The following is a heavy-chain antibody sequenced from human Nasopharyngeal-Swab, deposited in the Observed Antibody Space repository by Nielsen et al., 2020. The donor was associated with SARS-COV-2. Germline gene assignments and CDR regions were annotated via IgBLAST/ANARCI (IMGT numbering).Heavy chain of an antibody. J-gene: IGHJ4*02. V-gene: IGHV3-73*01. Sequence: GESLKISCVASGFIFSAYAIDWVRQASGKGLEWVGRIGDKDHNYATTYGASVQGRFTISRDDSKNTAFLQMDSLKTEDTALYYCTTDFYFDYWGQGTLVTVSS. CDR1: GFIFSAYA. CDR2: IGDKDHNYAT. CDR3: TTDFYFDY.